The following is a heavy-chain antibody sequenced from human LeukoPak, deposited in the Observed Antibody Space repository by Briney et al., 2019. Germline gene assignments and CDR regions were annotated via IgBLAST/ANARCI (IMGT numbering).Heavy chain of an antibody. Sequence: SETLSPTCSVSGGSISSSGYYWGWIPQPPGKGREWIETIDYSGDTYYNPSLKSRVTISMDTSKNQFSLKLRSVAAGDTAVYFWVRLVSATGNFDLWGQGALVTVSS. D-gene: IGHD1-1*01. CDR3: VRLVSATGNFDL. J-gene: IGHJ4*02. V-gene: IGHV4-39*07. CDR2: IDYSGDT. CDR1: GGSISSSGYY.